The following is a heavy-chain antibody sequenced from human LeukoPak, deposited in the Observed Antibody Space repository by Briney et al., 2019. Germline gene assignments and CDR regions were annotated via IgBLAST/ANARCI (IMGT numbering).Heavy chain of an antibody. J-gene: IGHJ4*02. V-gene: IGHV4-61*02. CDR2: IYTSGST. Sequence: SETLSLTCIVSGGSISSGSYYWSWIRQPAGKGLEWIGRIYTSGSTNYNPSLKSRVTISVDTSKNQSSLKLSSVTAADTAVYYCAREARETYFDYWGQGTLVTVSS. CDR1: GGSISSGSYY. D-gene: IGHD1-26*01. CDR3: AREARETYFDY.